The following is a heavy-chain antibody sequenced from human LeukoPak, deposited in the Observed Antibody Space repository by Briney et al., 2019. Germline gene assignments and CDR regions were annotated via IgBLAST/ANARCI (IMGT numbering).Heavy chain of an antibody. V-gene: IGHV3-23*01. D-gene: IGHD1-26*01. J-gene: IGHJ4*02. Sequence: PGGSLRLSCATSGFTFSSYPMSWVRQAPGKGLEWVSAISDSGGSIYYADSVKGRFTISRDNSKNTLYLQMNSLQTEDTAMYYCTTGLHDSGGVDHWGQGTLVTVSS. CDR1: GFTFSSYP. CDR2: ISDSGGSI. CDR3: TTGLHDSGGVDH.